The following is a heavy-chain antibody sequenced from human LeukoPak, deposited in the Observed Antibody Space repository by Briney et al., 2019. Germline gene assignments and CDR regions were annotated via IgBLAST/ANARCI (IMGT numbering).Heavy chain of an antibody. CDR3: ARDMTSRTSDY. CDR1: GFTFSSYW. J-gene: IGHJ4*02. CDR2: IKPDGSEK. Sequence: QTGGSLRLSCAASGFTFSSYWMSWVRQAPGKGLEWVANIKPDGSEKYYVDSVKGRFTISRDNAKNSLSLQMNSLRVEDGAVYYCARDMTSRTSDYWGQGTLVTVSS. V-gene: IGHV3-7*01. D-gene: IGHD1-14*01.